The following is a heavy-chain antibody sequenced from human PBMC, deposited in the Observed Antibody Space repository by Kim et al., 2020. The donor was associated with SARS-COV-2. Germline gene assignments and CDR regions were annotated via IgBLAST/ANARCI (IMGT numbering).Heavy chain of an antibody. CDR3: ARAPLWNSGSRGYADF. Sequence: GGSLRLSCAASGFTFSSYNMNWVRQAPGKGLKWVSCISGSSSHIYYADSVKGRLTISRDNAKNSLYLQINSLRVEDTAVYYCARAPLWNSGSRGYADFWGQGTLVTVSS. V-gene: IGHV3-21*01. D-gene: IGHD3-22*01. CDR1: GFTFSSYN. J-gene: IGHJ4*02. CDR2: ISGSSSHI.